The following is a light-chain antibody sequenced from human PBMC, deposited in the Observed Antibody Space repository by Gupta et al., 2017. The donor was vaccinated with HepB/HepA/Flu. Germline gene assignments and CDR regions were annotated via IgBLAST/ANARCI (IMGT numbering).Light chain of an antibody. CDR2: QDS. CDR3: QAWDSSTYVV. J-gene: IGLJ2*01. CDR1: KLGDKY. V-gene: IGLV3-1*01. Sequence: SSALPQPPSVSVSPGQTASITCSGDKLGDKYACWYQQKPGQSPVLVIYQDSKRPAGIPERFSGSNSGNTATLTISGTQDMEEADYYCQAWDSSTYVVFGGGTKLTVL.